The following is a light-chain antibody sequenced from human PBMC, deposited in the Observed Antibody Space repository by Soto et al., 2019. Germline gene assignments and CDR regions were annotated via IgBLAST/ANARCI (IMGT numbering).Light chain of an antibody. V-gene: IGLV1-40*01. Sequence: QSVLAQPPSVSGAPGQKVTISCTGSSSNIGAGYDLHWYQQLPGTAPKHLLYGSSNRPSGVPDRFSGSKSGTSGSLAITGLQAEDEADYYCQSYDSSLSAYVFGTGTKVTV. J-gene: IGLJ1*01. CDR1: SSNIGAGYD. CDR2: GSS. CDR3: QSYDSSLSAYV.